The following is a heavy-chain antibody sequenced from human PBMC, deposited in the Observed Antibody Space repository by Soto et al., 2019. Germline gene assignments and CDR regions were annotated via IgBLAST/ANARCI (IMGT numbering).Heavy chain of an antibody. Sequence: GASVKPCWKACGDGFTSCGISWVRQATKQGLEWMGWISAYNGNTNYAQKLQDRVTMTTDTSTSTAYMELRSLRSDDTAVYYCARDSVVVRGVIPTGGWFDPWGQGTVLTVSS. CDR3: ARDSVVVRGVIPTGGWFDP. V-gene: IGHV1-18*01. CDR1: GDGFTSCG. J-gene: IGHJ5*02. D-gene: IGHD3-10*01. CDR2: ISAYNGNT.